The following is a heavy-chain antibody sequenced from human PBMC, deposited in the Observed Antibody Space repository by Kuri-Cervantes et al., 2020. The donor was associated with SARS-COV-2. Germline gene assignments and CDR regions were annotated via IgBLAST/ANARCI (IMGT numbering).Heavy chain of an antibody. V-gene: IGHV1-24*01. J-gene: IGHJ4*02. CDR1: GYSFTSFG. Sequence: ASVKVSCKASGYSFTSFGISWVRQAPGQGLEWMGGFDHEDGETINAQKFQGRVIMTEDASTDTAYMELSRLRSEDTAVYYCATVEGSGSVNYFDYWGQGTLVTVSS. D-gene: IGHD3-10*01. CDR2: FDHEDGET. CDR3: ATVEGSGSVNYFDY.